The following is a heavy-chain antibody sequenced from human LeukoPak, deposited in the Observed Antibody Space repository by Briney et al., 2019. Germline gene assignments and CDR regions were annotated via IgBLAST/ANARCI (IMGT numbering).Heavy chain of an antibody. J-gene: IGHJ5*02. V-gene: IGHV1-69*08. CDR1: GGTFKTHI. CDR3: TRVNLRGSKYNWFDP. D-gene: IGHD4-11*01. Sequence: SVKVSCKTSGGTFKTHIFSWVRQAPGQGLEWVGRITPIIGTTNYAQNFQGRVTITADTSTGTAYLEMTDLRSDDTAIYYCTRVNLRGSKYNWFDPWGQGTQVTVSS. CDR2: ITPIIGTT.